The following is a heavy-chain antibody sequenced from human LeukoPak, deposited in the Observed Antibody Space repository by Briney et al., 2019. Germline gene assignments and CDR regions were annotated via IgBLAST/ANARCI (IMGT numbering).Heavy chain of an antibody. CDR2: INPNSGGT. J-gene: IGHJ4*02. D-gene: IGHD2-2*01. CDR1: GYTFTGYY. V-gene: IGHV1-2*02. CDR3: ARDKGTLGTRYYFDY. Sequence: ASVRVSCKASGYTFTGYYMHWVRQAPGQGLEWMGCINPNSGGTNYAQKLQGRVTMTRDTSISTAYMELSRLRSDDTAVYYCARDKGTLGTRYYFDYWGQGTLVTVSS.